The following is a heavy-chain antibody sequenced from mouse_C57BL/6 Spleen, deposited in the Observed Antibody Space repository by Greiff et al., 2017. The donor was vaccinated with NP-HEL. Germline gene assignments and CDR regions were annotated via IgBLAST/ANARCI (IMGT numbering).Heavy chain of an antibody. Sequence: EVQLQQSGGGLVKPGGSLKLSCAASGFTFSSYAMSWVRQTPEKRLEWVATISDGGSYTYYPDNVKGRFTISRDNAKNNLYLQMSHLKSEDTAMYYCASTTRDAMDYWGQGTSVTVSS. CDR2: ISDGGSYT. J-gene: IGHJ4*01. D-gene: IGHD1-1*01. CDR1: GFTFSSYA. CDR3: ASTTRDAMDY. V-gene: IGHV5-4*01.